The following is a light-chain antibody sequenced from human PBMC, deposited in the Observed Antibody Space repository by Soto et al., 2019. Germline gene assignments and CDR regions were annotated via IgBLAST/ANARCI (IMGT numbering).Light chain of an antibody. CDR3: CSYTTSNTRQIV. CDR1: SSDVGGYNY. V-gene: IGLV2-14*01. J-gene: IGLJ1*01. Sequence: QSVLPQPASVSVSPGQSITISCTGTSSDVGGYNYVSWYQQQPGKAPKFMIYDVTNRPSGVSNRFSGSKSGNTASLTISGLQAEDEADYYCCSYTTSNTRQIVFGTGTKVTVL. CDR2: DVT.